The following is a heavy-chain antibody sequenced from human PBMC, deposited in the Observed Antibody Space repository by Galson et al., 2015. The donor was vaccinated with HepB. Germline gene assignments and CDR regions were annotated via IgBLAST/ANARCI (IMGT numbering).Heavy chain of an antibody. CDR3: ARGLRGRRYWYFDL. J-gene: IGHJ2*01. V-gene: IGHV3-7*03. CDR1: GFTFSSYW. Sequence: SLRLSCAASGFTFSSYWMSWVRQAPGKGLEWVANIKQDGSEKYYVDSVKGRFTISRDNAKNSLYLQMNSLRAEDTAVYYCARGLRGRRYWYFDLWGRGTLVTVSS. D-gene: IGHD5/OR15-5a*01. CDR2: IKQDGSEK.